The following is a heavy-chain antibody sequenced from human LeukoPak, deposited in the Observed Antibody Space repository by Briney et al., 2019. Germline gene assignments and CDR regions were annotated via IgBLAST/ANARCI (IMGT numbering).Heavy chain of an antibody. J-gene: IGHJ5*02. CDR2: ISANNGNT. D-gene: IGHD2-2*02. Sequence: GASVKVSCKASGDTFSRYGITWVRQAPGQGLEWMGWISANNGNTNYAQKFQGRVTMTTDTSTSTVYMELRSLRSDDTAVYYCARDHRYCSSITCYNPWGQGTLVTVSS. V-gene: IGHV1-18*01. CDR3: ARDHRYCSSITCYNP. CDR1: GDTFSRYG.